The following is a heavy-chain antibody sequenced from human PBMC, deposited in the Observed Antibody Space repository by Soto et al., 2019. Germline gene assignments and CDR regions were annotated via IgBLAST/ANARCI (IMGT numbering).Heavy chain of an antibody. Sequence: EVQLVESGGGLVQPGGSLRLSCEASGFTFSNYGMHWVRQAPGKGLVWVSRINSDGKTTDYADSVKGRFTISRDNAKNTLHVQMNSRRVEDTAVYYCAKGGSGKGDYWGQGTLVTVSS. J-gene: IGHJ4*02. V-gene: IGHV3-74*01. CDR2: INSDGKTT. D-gene: IGHD1-1*01. CDR1: GFTFSNYG. CDR3: AKGGSGKGDY.